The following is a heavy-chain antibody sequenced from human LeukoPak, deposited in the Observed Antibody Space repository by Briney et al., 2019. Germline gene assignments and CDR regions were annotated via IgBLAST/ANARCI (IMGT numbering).Heavy chain of an antibody. V-gene: IGHV3-7*03. CDR2: IKQDGSEK. Sequence: PGRSLRLSCAASVFTFSSYWMSWVRQAPGKGLEWVANIKQDGSEKYYVDSVKGRFTISRDNAKNSLYLQMNSLRAEDTAVYYCASYDFWSGYSSGGFDYWGQGTLVTVSS. J-gene: IGHJ4*02. CDR1: VFTFSSYW. CDR3: ASYDFWSGYSSGGFDY. D-gene: IGHD3-3*01.